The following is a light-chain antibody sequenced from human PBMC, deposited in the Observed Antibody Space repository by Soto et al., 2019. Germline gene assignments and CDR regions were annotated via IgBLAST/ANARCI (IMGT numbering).Light chain of an antibody. CDR2: LGS. CDR1: HSLLHSNVYNY. CDR3: MQALQTPPT. J-gene: IGKJ5*01. Sequence: DIVMTQSPLSLPVTPGEPASISCRSIHSLLHSNVYNYLDWYLQKPGQSPQLLIYLGSNRASGVPDRFSGSGSGTDFTLKISRVEAEDVGVYYCMQALQTPPTFGQGTRLEIK. V-gene: IGKV2-28*01.